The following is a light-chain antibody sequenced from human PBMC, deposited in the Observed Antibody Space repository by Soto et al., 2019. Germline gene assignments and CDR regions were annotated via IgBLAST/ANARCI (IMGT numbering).Light chain of an antibody. CDR3: CSYAGSYVWV. CDR2: DVS. J-gene: IGLJ3*02. V-gene: IGLV2-11*01. CDR1: SSDVGGYNY. Sequence: QSALTQPRSVSGSPGQSVTISCTGTSSDVGGYNYVSWYQQHPGKAPKLVIYDVSKRPSGVPDRFSGSKSGNTASLTISGLQAEDEADYYCCSYAGSYVWVFGGGTKVTVL.